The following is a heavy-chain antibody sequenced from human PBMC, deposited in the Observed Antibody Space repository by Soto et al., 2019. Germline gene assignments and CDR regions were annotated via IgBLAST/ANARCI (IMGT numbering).Heavy chain of an antibody. CDR1: GGSFSGYY. V-gene: IGHV4-34*01. CDR3: ARVPLLYCYGPGGFDY. D-gene: IGHD5-18*01. Sequence: QVQLQQWGAGLLKPSETLSLTCAVYGGSFSGYYWSWIRQPPGKGLEWIGEINHSGSTNYNPSLKSRVTISVDTSKNQFSLKLSSVTAADTAVYYCARVPLLYCYGPGGFDYWGQGTLVTVSS. CDR2: INHSGST. J-gene: IGHJ4*02.